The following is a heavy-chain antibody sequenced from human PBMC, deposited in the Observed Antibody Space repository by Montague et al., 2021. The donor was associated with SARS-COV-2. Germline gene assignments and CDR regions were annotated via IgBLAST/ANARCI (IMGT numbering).Heavy chain of an antibody. CDR2: INHSGST. J-gene: IGHJ6*02. D-gene: IGHD2-2*01. CDR3: TREGYQVLWSDYYYYGMDV. Sequence: SETLSLTCAVYGGSFSGYYWSWIRQPPGKGLEWIGEINHSGSTNYNPSXXSRVTISVDTSKNQFSLKLSSVTAADTAVYYCTREGYQVLWSDYYYYGMDVWGPGAKVPVS. V-gene: IGHV4-34*01. CDR1: GGSFSGYY.